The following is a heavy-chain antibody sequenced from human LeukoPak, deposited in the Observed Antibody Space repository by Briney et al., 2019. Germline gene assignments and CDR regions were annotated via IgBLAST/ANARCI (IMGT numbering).Heavy chain of an antibody. CDR1: GFTFSSYW. Sequence: PGGSLRLSCAASGFTFSSYWMSWVRQAPGKGLEWVANIKQDGSEKYYVDSVKGRFTISRGNAKNSLYLQMNSLRAEDTAVYYCARGFDTYYDILAGEFDYWGQGTLVTVSS. CDR3: ARGFDTYYDILAGEFDY. CDR2: IKQDGSEK. J-gene: IGHJ4*02. V-gene: IGHV3-7*01. D-gene: IGHD3-9*01.